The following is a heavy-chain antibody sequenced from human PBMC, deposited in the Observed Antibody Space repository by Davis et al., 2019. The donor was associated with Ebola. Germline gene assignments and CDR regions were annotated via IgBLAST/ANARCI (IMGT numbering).Heavy chain of an antibody. D-gene: IGHD3-3*01. V-gene: IGHV1-8*03. CDR3: ARDRITNVTSGITIFGVGDN. CDR1: GYTFTSYN. Sequence: ASVKVSCKASGYTFTSYNINWVRQATGQGLEWMGWMNPNSGNTGYAQKFQGRVTITRNTSISTAYMELSSLRSEDTAVYYCARDRITNVTSGITIFGVGDNWGQGTLVTVSS. CDR2: MNPNSGNT. J-gene: IGHJ4*02.